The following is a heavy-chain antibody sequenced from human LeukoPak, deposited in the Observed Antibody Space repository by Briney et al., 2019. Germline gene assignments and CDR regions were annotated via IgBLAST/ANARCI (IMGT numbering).Heavy chain of an antibody. D-gene: IGHD6-13*01. V-gene: IGHV1-8*03. CDR2: MNPNSGNT. CDR3: ARGSAWSSWLEGYYYYMDV. J-gene: IGHJ6*03. CDR1: GYTFTSYD. Sequence: ASVKVSCKASGYTFTSYDINWVRQATGQGLEWMGWMNPNSGNTGYAQKFQGRVTIARNTSISTAYMELSSLSPEETAVYYCARGSAWSSWLEGYYYYMDVWGKGTTVTVSS.